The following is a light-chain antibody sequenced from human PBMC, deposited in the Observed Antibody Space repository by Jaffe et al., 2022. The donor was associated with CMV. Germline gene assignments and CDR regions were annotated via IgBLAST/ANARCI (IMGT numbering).Light chain of an antibody. J-gene: IGLJ2*01. Sequence: QSALTQPASVSGSLGQSITISCTGTRSDVGSYNLVSWYQQYPGKAPKVLIYEVTNRPSGVSYRFSGSKSGNTASLTISGLQAEDEADYYCCSYGGDTTSVLFGGGTKLTVL. CDR3: CSYGGDTTSVL. CDR1: RSDVGSYNL. V-gene: IGLV2-23*02. CDR2: EVT.